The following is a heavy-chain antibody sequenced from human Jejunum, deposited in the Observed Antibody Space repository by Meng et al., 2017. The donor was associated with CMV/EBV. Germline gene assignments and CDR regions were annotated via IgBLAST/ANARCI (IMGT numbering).Heavy chain of an antibody. V-gene: IGHV4-31*02. Sequence: SWTWIRQHPGKGLELIGYIYYSGSTYYNPSLKSRVTISIDTSKNQFSLKLSSVTAADTAVYYCARDEGGDLGYCSGGSCYSEVGFDYWGQGTLVTVSS. CDR1: S. CDR3: ARDEGGDLGYCSGGSCYSEVGFDY. D-gene: IGHD2-15*01. J-gene: IGHJ4*02. CDR2: IYYSGST.